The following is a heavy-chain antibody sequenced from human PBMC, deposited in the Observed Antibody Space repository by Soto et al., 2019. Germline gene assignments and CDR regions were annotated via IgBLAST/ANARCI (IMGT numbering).Heavy chain of an antibody. CDR2: IDHSGGT. CDR1: GGSFSGYY. D-gene: IGHD6-13*01. V-gene: IGHV4-34*01. J-gene: IGHJ2*01. Sequence: SETLSLTCAVYGGSFSGYYWSWIRQPPGKGLEWIGEIDHSGGTNYNPSLKSRVTISVDTSKNQFSLKLSSVTAADTAVYFCARGGKQQLVRSQYFDLWGRGTLFTVSS. CDR3: ARGGKQQLVRSQYFDL.